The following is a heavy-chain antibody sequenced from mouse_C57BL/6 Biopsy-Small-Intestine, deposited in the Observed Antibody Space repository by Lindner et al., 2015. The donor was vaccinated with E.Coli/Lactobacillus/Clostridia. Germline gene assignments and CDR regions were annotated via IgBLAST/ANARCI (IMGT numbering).Heavy chain of an antibody. V-gene: IGHV14-3*01. CDR2: ISTYNGNT. CDR3: ARLPFGDYRGTFDY. J-gene: IGHJ4*01. CDR1: GYSFTTSG. D-gene: IGHD2-13*01. Sequence: SVKVSCKASGYSFTTSGIGWVRQAPGQRFEWMGWISTYNGNTNYVQTFQGRVTMTRDTATNTAYLDLRNLRSDDTAIYYCARLPFGDYRGTFDYWGQGTLVTVS.